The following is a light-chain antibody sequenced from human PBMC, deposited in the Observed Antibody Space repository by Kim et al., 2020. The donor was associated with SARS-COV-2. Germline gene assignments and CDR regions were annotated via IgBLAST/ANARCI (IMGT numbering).Light chain of an antibody. CDR3: QSYDSSLSGYVV. CDR2: GNT. CDR1: NSNIGADHD. J-gene: IGLJ2*01. V-gene: IGLV1-40*01. Sequence: QSVLTQPPSVSGAPGQRVTISCTGSNSNIGADHDVHWYQQLPGTAPKLLIFGNTNRPSGVPDRFSGSRSGTSASLAITGLQADDEANYYCQSYDSSLSGYVVFGGGTQLTVL.